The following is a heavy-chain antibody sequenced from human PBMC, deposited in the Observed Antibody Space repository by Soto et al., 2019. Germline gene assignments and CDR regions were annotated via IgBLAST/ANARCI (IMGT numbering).Heavy chain of an antibody. J-gene: IGHJ4*02. CDR1: GFSLTTYDMG. Sequence: QITLKESGPTLVSPAQTLTLTCAFSGFSLTTYDMGVAWIRQPPGKALEWLALIYWDDDKRYSPSLKDRLAISKDTSRNQVVLTITNMDPGDTATYFCAHAGDYDLLTFDHWGPGTLVTVSS. V-gene: IGHV2-5*02. CDR2: IYWDDDK. CDR3: AHAGDYDLLTFDH. D-gene: IGHD4-17*01.